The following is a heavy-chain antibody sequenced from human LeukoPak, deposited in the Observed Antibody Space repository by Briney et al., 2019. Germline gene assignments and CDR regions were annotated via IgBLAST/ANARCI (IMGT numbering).Heavy chain of an antibody. CDR2: ISWNSGSI. Sequence: PGGSLRLSCAASGFTFDDYAMHWVRQAPGKGLEWVSGISWNSGSIGYADSVKGRFTISRDNAKNSLYLQMNSLRAEDTALYYCAKTPEGSGSLNYFDYWGRGTLVTVSS. D-gene: IGHD3-10*01. V-gene: IGHV3-9*01. CDR1: GFTFDDYA. J-gene: IGHJ4*02. CDR3: AKTPEGSGSLNYFDY.